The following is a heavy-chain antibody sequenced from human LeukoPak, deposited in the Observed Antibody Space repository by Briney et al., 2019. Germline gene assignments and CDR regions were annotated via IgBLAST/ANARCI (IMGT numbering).Heavy chain of an antibody. CDR2: INTNTGNP. CDR3: ARAWYYYDSSGYYYFDY. D-gene: IGHD3-22*01. V-gene: IGHV7-4-1*02. CDR1: GYTFTSYA. J-gene: IGHJ4*02. Sequence: ASVTVSCKASGYTFTSYAMNWVRQAPGQGLEWMGWINTNTGNPTYAQGFTGRFVFSLDTSVSTAYLQISSLKAEDTAVYYCARAWYYYDSSGYYYFDYWGQGTLVTVSS.